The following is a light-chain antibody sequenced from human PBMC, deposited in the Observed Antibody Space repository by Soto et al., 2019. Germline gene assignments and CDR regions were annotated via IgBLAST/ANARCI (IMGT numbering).Light chain of an antibody. CDR3: CSYAGSSTLWV. CDR2: EGN. V-gene: IGLV2-23*01. Sequence: QSALTQPASVSGSPGQSITISCTGTSSDVGSYNLVSWYQQHPGKAPKLMIYEGNKRPSGVSNRFSGSKSDNTASLTISGLQAEDEADYYCCSYAGSSTLWVFGGGTNLTVL. J-gene: IGLJ3*02. CDR1: SSDVGSYNL.